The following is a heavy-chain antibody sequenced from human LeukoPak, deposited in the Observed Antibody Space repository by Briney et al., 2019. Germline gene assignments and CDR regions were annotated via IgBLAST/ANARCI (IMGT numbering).Heavy chain of an antibody. CDR1: SGYS. CDR2: LSGSGITT. J-gene: IGHJ4*01. D-gene: IGHD6-19*01. Sequence: GGSLRLSCTASSGYSMNWVRQAPGKGLEWVSTLSGSGITTYYADSVKGRFTISRDNSKNTLYLQMNSLRAEDTAVYYCAKGIYSSGWSYFDYWGHGTLVTVSS. CDR3: AKGIYSSGWSYFDY. V-gene: IGHV3-23*01.